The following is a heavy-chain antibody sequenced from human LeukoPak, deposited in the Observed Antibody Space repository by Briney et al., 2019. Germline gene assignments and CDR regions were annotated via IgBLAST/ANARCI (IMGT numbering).Heavy chain of an antibody. V-gene: IGHV3-21*01. CDR1: GFTFSSYS. CDR3: AGAGSETQWRAFDF. J-gene: IGHJ4*02. Sequence: GGSLRLSCAASGFTFSSYSMNWVRQAPGKGLEWVSFISSGNSYIYYADSVKGRFTISRDNAKNSLYLQMNSLTAGDTAVYYCAGAGSETQWRAFDFWGQGALVTVFS. D-gene: IGHD6-19*01. CDR2: ISSGNSYI.